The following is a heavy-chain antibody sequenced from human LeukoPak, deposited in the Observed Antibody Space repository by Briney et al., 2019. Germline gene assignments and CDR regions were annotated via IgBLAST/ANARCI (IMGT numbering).Heavy chain of an antibody. Sequence: GESLKISCKGSGXGFSTYWSGWVRQMPGKGLEWMGIIYPGDSDTRYSPSFQGQVTISADKSISTAYLQWSSLRASDTAMYYCARHLGMVGATRDAFDLWGQGTMVAVSS. V-gene: IGHV5-51*01. CDR1: GXGFSTYW. J-gene: IGHJ3*01. D-gene: IGHD1-26*01. CDR2: IYPGDSDT. CDR3: ARHLGMVGATRDAFDL.